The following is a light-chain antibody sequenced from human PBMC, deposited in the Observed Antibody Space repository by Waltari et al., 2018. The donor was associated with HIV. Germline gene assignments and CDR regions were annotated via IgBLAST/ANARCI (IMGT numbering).Light chain of an antibody. CDR1: QSLLHSNGYNY. CDR2: LGS. Sequence: DIVMTQSPLSLPVTPGEPASISCRSSQSLLHSNGYNYLDWYLQKSGQSPQLLIYLGSNRASGVPDRFSGSGSGTDFTLKISRVEAEDVGVYYCMQALQTTPTFGQGTKVEIK. J-gene: IGKJ1*01. V-gene: IGKV2-28*01. CDR3: MQALQTTPT.